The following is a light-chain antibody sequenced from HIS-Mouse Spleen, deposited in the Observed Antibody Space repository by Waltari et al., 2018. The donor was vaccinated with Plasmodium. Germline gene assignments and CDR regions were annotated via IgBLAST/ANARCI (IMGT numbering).Light chain of an antibody. Sequence: DIQLTQSPSFLSASVGDRVTITCRASQGISSYLAWSQQKPGKAPKLLVSAASTLQRGVPSRFSGSGSGTECTRTISSLQPEDFATYYCQQLNSYPLTFGGGTKVEIK. V-gene: IGKV1-9*01. CDR2: AAS. CDR1: QGISSY. J-gene: IGKJ4*02. CDR3: QQLNSYPLT.